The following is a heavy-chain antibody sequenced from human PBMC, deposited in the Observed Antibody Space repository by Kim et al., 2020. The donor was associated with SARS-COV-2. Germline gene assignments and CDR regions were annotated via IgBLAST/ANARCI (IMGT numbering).Heavy chain of an antibody. Sequence: ASVKVSCKASGYTFTSYAMNWVRQAPGQGLEWMGWINTNTGKPTYAQGFTGRFVFSLDTSVSTAYLQISSLKAEDTAVYYYARGGIAAAGTAMNYYYYYGIDVWGQGTTVTVSS. CDR1: GYTFTSYA. CDR3: ARGGIAAAGTAMNYYYYYGIDV. CDR2: INTNTGKP. V-gene: IGHV7-4-1*02. D-gene: IGHD6-13*01. J-gene: IGHJ6*02.